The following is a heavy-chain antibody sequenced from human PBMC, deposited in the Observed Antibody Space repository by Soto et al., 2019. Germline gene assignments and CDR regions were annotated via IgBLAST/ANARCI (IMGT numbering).Heavy chain of an antibody. J-gene: IGHJ4*02. CDR3: ARGLFTVTTGYYFDY. V-gene: IGHV1-69*02. CDR2: IIPILGIA. Sequence: VKVSCKASGGTFSSYTISWVRQAPGQGLEWMGRIIPILGIANYAQKFQGRVTITADKSTSTAYMELSSLRSEDTAVYYCARGLFTVTTGYYFDYWGQGTLVTVSS. D-gene: IGHD4-4*01. CDR1: GGTFSSYT.